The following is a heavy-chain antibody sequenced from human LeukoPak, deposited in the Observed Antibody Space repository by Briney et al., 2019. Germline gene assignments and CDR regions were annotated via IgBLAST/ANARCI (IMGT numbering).Heavy chain of an antibody. J-gene: IGHJ4*02. Sequence: GGSLRLSCAASGFSFSSSAMDWVRHAPGKGLEWVAFMQNDGSEKYYADSVKGRVTISRDISKNTLYLQMNSLRIEDTAVYYCARGFDYGFHYWGQGTLVTVSS. CDR2: MQNDGSEK. D-gene: IGHD4-17*01. CDR3: ARGFDYGFHY. CDR1: GFSFSSSA. V-gene: IGHV3-30*02.